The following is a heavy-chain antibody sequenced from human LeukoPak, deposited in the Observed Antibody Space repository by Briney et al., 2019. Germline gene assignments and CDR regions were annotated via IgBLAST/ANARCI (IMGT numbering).Heavy chain of an antibody. V-gene: IGHV3-33*01. CDR3: AREAYYYDSSGYFFFRNEQVYFDY. Sequence: PGRSLRLSCAASGFTFSSYGMHWVRQAPGKGLEWVAVIWYDGSNKYYADSVKGRFTISRDNSKNTLYLQMNSLRAEGTAVYYCAREAYYYDSSGYFFFRNEQVYFDYWGQGTLVTVSS. CDR2: IWYDGSNK. D-gene: IGHD3-22*01. J-gene: IGHJ4*02. CDR1: GFTFSSYG.